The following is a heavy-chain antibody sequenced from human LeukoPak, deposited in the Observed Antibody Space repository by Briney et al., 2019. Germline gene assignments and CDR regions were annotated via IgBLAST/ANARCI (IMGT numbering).Heavy chain of an antibody. CDR2: IGSKASSYAT. CDR3: TRDYGGNSAMFDY. CDR1: GFTFSGSA. D-gene: IGHD4-23*01. Sequence: GGSLRLSRAASGFTFSGSAVHWVRQASGKGLEWVGRIGSKASSYATVYAASVKGRFTISRDDSKNTAYLQMNSLKTEDTAVYYCTRDYGGNSAMFDYWGQGTLVTVSS. V-gene: IGHV3-73*01. J-gene: IGHJ4*02.